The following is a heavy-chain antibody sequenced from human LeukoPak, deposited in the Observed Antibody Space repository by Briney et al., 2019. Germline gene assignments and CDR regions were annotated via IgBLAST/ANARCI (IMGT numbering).Heavy chain of an antibody. J-gene: IGHJ1*01. CDR2: IRYDGSNK. CDR3: AKSYDSSGYYYEQYFQH. Sequence: GGSLRLSCAASGFTFSNYDMHWVRQAPGKGLEWVAFIRYDGSNKNYADSVKGRFTISRDNSKSTLYLQMNSLRVDDTAVYYCAKSYDSSGYYYEQYFQHWGQGTLVTVSS. V-gene: IGHV3-30*02. CDR1: GFTFSNYD. D-gene: IGHD3-22*01.